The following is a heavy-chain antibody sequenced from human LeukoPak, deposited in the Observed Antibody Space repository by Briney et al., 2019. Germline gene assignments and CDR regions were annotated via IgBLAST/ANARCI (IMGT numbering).Heavy chain of an antibody. V-gene: IGHV4-59*01. D-gene: IGHD3-3*01. CDR3: ARGRGCDFWSGYCNWFDP. J-gene: IGHJ5*02. CDR2: IYYSGST. CDR1: GGSISSYY. Sequence: KPSETLSLTSTVSGGSISSYYWSWIRQPPGKGLEWIGYIYYSGSTNYNPSLKSRVTISVDTSKNQFSLKLSSVTAADTAVYYCARGRGCDFWSGYCNWFDPWGQGTLVTVSS.